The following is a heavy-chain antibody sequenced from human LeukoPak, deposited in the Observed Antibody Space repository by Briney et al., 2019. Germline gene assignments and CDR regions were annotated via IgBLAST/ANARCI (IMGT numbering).Heavy chain of an antibody. CDR1: GGSFSGYY. Sequence: SETLSLTCAVYGGSFSGYYWSLIRQPPGKGLEWIGESNHSGSTNYNPSLKSRVTISVDTSKNQFSLKLSSVTAADTAVYYCARGPDIVATDYYYDSSGYHPRRCFDYWGQGTLVTVSS. J-gene: IGHJ4*02. D-gene: IGHD3-22*01. CDR2: SNHSGST. V-gene: IGHV4-34*01. CDR3: ARGPDIVATDYYYDSSGYHPRRCFDY.